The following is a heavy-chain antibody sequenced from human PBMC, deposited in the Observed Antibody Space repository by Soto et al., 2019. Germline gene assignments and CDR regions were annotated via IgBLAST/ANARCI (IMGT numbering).Heavy chain of an antibody. CDR3: AREYYGVLTGYYNDF. CDR2: ISSDGSTT. CDR1: GFSFRSYW. Sequence: EVQLVESGGDLVQSGGSLGLSCAASGFSFRSYWMHWVRQAPGKGLVWVARISSDGSTTTYADSASGRFIISRDNDANIRYLQMSMLRAEDTAVYYCAREYYGVLTGYYNDFWGQGTLVTVSS. V-gene: IGHV3-74*01. J-gene: IGHJ4*02. D-gene: IGHD3-9*01.